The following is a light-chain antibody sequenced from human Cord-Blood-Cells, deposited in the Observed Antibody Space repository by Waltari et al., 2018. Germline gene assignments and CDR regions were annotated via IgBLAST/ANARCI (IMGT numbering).Light chain of an antibody. J-gene: IGLJ1*01. Sequence: QSALTQPASVSGSPGPSIPISCTGTSSDVGGYNYVSWYQQHPGKAPKLMIYEVSNRPSGVSNRFSGSKSGNTASLTISGLQAEDEADYYCSSYTSSSGVFGTGTKVTVL. CDR1: SSDVGGYNY. V-gene: IGLV2-14*01. CDR2: EVS. CDR3: SSYTSSSGV.